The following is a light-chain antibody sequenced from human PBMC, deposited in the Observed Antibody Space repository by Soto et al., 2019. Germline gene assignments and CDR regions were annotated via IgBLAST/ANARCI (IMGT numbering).Light chain of an antibody. CDR2: GSS. Sequence: EVVLTQSPGTLSLSPGERATLSCRASQSVSNNYFAWYQQKPGQAPRLLIFGSSDRATGIPDRFSGSRSGTDFTLTISRLEPEDCAVYYCQQYGSSPPYTFGQGTKLEIK. J-gene: IGKJ2*01. V-gene: IGKV3-20*01. CDR1: QSVSNNY. CDR3: QQYGSSPPYT.